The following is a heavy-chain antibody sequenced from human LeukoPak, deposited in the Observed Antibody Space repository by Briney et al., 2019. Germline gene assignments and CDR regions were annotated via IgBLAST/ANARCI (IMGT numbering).Heavy chain of an antibody. CDR2: INPNSGGT. CDR3: ARDFGWGYCSSTSCYGDY. D-gene: IGHD2-2*01. Sequence: ASVKVSCKASGYTFTGYYMHWVRQAPGRGLEWMGWINPNSGGTNYAQKLQGRVTMTRDTSISTAYMELSRLRSDDTAVYYCARDFGWGYCSSTSCYGDYWGQGTLVTVSS. V-gene: IGHV1-2*02. CDR1: GYTFTGYY. J-gene: IGHJ4*02.